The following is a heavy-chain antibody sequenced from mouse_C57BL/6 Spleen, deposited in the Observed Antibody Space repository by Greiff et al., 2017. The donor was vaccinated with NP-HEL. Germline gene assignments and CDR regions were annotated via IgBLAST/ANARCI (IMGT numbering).Heavy chain of an antibody. V-gene: IGHV14-1*01. D-gene: IGHD2-4*01. J-gene: IGHJ2*01. CDR3: TPYDYDGGADY. Sequence: VHVKQSGAELVRPGASVKLSCTASGFNIKDYYMHWVKQRPEQGLEWIGRIDPEDGDTEYAPKFQGKATMTADTSSNTAYLQLSSLTSEDTAVYYCTPYDYDGGADYWGQGTTLTVSS. CDR2: IDPEDGDT. CDR1: GFNIKDYY.